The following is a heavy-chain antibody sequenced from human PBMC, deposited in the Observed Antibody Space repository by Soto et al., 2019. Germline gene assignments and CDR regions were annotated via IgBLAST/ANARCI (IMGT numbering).Heavy chain of an antibody. CDR1: GGSINTFY. J-gene: IGHJ4*02. V-gene: IGHV4-4*07. CDR3: ATDKGIAAAGTGPFDY. D-gene: IGHD6-13*01. Sequence: SETLSLTCTVSGGSINTFYWSWVRQPAGKGPEWIGRIFSSGSTSFNPSLESRVAMSVDTSKNHFSLNLSSVTAADMAVYYCATDKGIAAAGTGPFDYWGQGTLVTVSS. CDR2: IFSSGST.